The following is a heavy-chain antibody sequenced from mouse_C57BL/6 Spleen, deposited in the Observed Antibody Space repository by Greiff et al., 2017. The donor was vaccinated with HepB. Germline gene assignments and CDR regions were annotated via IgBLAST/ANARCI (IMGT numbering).Heavy chain of an antibody. D-gene: IGHD2-4*01. V-gene: IGHV5-6*01. Sequence: EVQLVESGGDLVKPGGSLKLSCAASGFTFSSYGMSWVRQTPDKRLEWVATISSGGSYTYYPDSVKGRFTISRDNAKNTLYLQRSSLKSEDTAMYYCARQDEYDQRAWFAYWGQGTLVTVSA. J-gene: IGHJ3*01. CDR3: ARQDEYDQRAWFAY. CDR1: GFTFSSYG. CDR2: ISSGGSYT.